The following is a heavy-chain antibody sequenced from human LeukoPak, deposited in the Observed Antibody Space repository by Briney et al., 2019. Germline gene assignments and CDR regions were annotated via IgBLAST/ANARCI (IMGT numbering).Heavy chain of an antibody. CDR2: ISSDGGST. D-gene: IGHD6-25*01. V-gene: IGHV3-64*01. J-gene: IGHJ4*02. Sequence: PGWSLRLSCAASGFTFDDYAMHWVRQAPGKGLEYVSAISSDGGSTYYANSVKGRFTISRDNSKNTLYLQMGSLRAEDMAVYFCRRGGAAPAVDYWGQGTLVTVSS. CDR1: GFTFDDYA. CDR3: RRGGAAPAVDY.